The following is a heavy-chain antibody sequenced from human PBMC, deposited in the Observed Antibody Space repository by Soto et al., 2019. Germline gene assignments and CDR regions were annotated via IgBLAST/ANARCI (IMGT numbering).Heavy chain of an antibody. J-gene: IGHJ5*02. V-gene: IGHV1-18*01. D-gene: IGHD2-2*01. CDR2: ISAYNGNT. CDR3: ARDSGYCSSTSCYDVGWFDP. CDR1: GYTFTSYG. Sequence: QVPLVQSGAEVKKPGASVKVSCKASGYTFTSYGISWVRQAPGQGLEWMGWISAYNGNTNYAQKLQGRVTMTTDTSTSTAYMELRSLRSDDTAVYYCARDSGYCSSTSCYDVGWFDPWGQGTLVTVSS.